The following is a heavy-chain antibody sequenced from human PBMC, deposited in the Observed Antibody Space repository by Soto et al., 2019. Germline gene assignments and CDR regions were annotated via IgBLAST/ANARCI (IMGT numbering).Heavy chain of an antibody. CDR3: ARALEYSSSSAMYYYYYGMDV. CDR1: GGTFSSYA. D-gene: IGHD6-6*01. V-gene: IGHV1-69*13. Sequence: GASVKVSCKASGGTFSSYAISCVRQAPGQGLEWMGGIIPIFGTANYAQKFQGRVTITADESTSTAYMELSSLRSEDTAVYYCARALEYSSSSAMYYYYYGMDVWGQGTTVTVSS. J-gene: IGHJ6*02. CDR2: IIPIFGTA.